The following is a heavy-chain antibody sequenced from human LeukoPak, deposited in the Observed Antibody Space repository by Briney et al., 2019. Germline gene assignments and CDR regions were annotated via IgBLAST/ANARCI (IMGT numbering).Heavy chain of an antibody. Sequence: PSQTLSLTCTVSGGSISSGDYYWSWIRQPPGKGLEWIGYIYYSGSTYYNPSLKSRVTISVDTSKNQFSLKLSSVTAADTAVYYCARKSRVTPWYFDLWDRGTLVTVSS. CDR3: ARKSRVTPWYFDL. D-gene: IGHD4-23*01. CDR1: GGSISSGDYY. CDR2: IYYSGST. J-gene: IGHJ2*01. V-gene: IGHV4-30-4*01.